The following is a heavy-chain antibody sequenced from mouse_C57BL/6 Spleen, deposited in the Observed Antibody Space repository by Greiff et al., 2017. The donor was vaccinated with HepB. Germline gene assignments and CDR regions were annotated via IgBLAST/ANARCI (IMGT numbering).Heavy chain of an antibody. V-gene: IGHV5-16*01. D-gene: IGHD3-3*01. CDR2: INYDGSST. CDR3: ARDGGRGYFDY. J-gene: IGHJ2*01. Sequence: EVKLMESEGGLVQPGSSMKLSCTASGFTFSDYYMAWVRQVPEKGLEWVANINYDGSSTYYLDSLKSRFIISRDNAKNILYLQMSSLKSEDTATYYCARDGGRGYFDYWGQGTTLTVSS. CDR1: GFTFSDYY.